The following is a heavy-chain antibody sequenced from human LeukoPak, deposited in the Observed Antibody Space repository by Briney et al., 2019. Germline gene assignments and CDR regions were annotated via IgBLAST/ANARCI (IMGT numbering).Heavy chain of an antibody. V-gene: IGHV1-18*01. D-gene: IGHD1-1*01. J-gene: IGHJ6*02. CDR3: ARERRGQTWNHGIDV. CDR1: GYTFTNYA. CDR2: ISGNNGDR. Sequence: GASVQVSFKAFGYTFTNYAITWVRQAPGQGLEWMGWISGNNGDREYASKVQGRLSLSTDPSTGTALMELRSLRSDDTAVYYCARERRGQTWNHGIDVWGQGTTVIVSS.